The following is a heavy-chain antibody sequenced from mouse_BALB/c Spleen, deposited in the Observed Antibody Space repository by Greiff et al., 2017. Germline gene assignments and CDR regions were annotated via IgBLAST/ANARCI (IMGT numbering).Heavy chain of an antibody. CDR1: GFTFSDYY. J-gene: IGHJ3*01. CDR2: ISDGGSYT. D-gene: IGHD2-10*02. CDR3: ARDVKYGNYGRFAY. Sequence: EVQVVESGGGLVKPGGSLKLSCAASGFTFSDYYMYWVRQTPEKRPEWVATISDGGSYTYYPDSVKGRFTISRDNAKNNLYLQMSSLKSEDTAMYYCARDVKYGNYGRFAYWGQGTLVTVSA. V-gene: IGHV5-4*02.